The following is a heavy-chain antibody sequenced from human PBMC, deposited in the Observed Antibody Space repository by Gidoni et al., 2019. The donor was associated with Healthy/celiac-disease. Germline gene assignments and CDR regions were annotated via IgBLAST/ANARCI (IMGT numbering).Heavy chain of an antibody. V-gene: IGHV4-59*01. J-gene: IGHJ4*02. Sequence: QVQLQESGPGLVKPSETLSLTCTVSGGPISSYYWSGIRQPPGKGLEWIGYIYYSGSTNYNPSLKSRVTISVDTSKNQFSLKLSSVTAADTAVYYCARGPVYYYGSGSYTRFDYWGQGTLVTVSS. CDR2: IYYSGST. CDR3: ARGPVYYYGSGSYTRFDY. CDR1: GGPISSYY. D-gene: IGHD3-10*01.